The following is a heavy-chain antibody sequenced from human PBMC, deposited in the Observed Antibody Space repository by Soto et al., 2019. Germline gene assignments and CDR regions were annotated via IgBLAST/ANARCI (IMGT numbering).Heavy chain of an antibody. CDR2: ISGSGGST. Sequence: GSLRLSCAASGFTFSSYAMSWVRQAPGKGLEWVSAISGSGGSTYYADSVKGRFTISRDNSKNTLYLQMNSLRAEDTAVYYCAKASFVLGYSGSGFYDYWGQGTLVTVSS. V-gene: IGHV3-23*01. D-gene: IGHD3-10*01. J-gene: IGHJ4*02. CDR3: AKASFVLGYSGSGFYDY. CDR1: GFTFSSYA.